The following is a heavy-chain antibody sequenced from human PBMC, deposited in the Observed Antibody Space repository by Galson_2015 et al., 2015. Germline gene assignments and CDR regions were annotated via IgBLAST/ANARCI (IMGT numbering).Heavy chain of an antibody. CDR1: GYTFSSYD. V-gene: IGHV1-46*01. J-gene: IGHJ5*02. Sequence: SVKLSCKASGYTFSSYDMHWVRQAAGQGLEWMGIINGSGGSTSYAQKFQGRVTMNRDTSTSTVYMDLSMLRYGDTAVYYCARESLYSNQCRWFDPWGQGTLVTVSS. CDR2: INGSGGST. D-gene: IGHD4-11*01. CDR3: ARESLYSNQCRWFDP.